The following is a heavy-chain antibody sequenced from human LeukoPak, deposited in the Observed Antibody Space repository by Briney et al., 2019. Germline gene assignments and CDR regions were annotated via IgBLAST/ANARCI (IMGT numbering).Heavy chain of an antibody. CDR2: INWNGGGT. CDR1: GFSFKDYG. D-gene: IGHD1-26*01. J-gene: IGHJ6*02. V-gene: IGHV3-9*01. Sequence: GGSLRLSCAATGFSFKDYGMHWVRQPPGKGLEWVSAINWNGGGTDYADSVKGRFTISRDNAKDSLYLQLSSLRPEDTALYYCAKHLTATNTYIFFGLDVWGQGTSVTVSS. CDR3: AKHLTATNTYIFFGLDV.